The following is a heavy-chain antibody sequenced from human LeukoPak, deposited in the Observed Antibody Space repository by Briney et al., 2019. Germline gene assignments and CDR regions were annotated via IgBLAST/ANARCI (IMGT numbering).Heavy chain of an antibody. CDR1: GYSFTSYW. V-gene: IGHV5-51*01. CDR2: IYPGDSDT. J-gene: IGHJ3*02. CDR3: ARTNYDYVWGSYRLGLNDAFDI. D-gene: IGHD3-16*02. Sequence: GESLKISCKGSGYSFTSYWIGWVRQMPGKGLEWMGIIYPGDSDTRYSPSFQGQVTISADKSISTAYLQWSSLKASDTARYYCARTNYDYVWGSYRLGLNDAFDIWGQGTMVTVSS.